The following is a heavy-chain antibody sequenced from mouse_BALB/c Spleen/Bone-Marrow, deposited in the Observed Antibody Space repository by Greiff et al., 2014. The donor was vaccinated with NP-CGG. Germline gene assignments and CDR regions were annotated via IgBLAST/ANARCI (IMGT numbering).Heavy chain of an antibody. CDR1: GFTFSSYG. Sequence: DVHLVESGGGLVQPGGSLKLSCAASGFTFSSYGMSWVRQTPDKRLELVATINSNGGSTYYPDSVKGRFTISRDNAKNTLYLQMHSRKSEDKAMYYCARDGYYGFYAMDYWGQGTSVTVSS. CDR2: INSNGGST. V-gene: IGHV5-6-3*01. D-gene: IGHD1-1*01. J-gene: IGHJ4*01. CDR3: ARDGYYGFYAMDY.